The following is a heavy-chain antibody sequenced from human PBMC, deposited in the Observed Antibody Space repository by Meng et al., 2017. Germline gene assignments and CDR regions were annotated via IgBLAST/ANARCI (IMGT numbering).Heavy chain of an antibody. Sequence: QVQVLHADAAVTKHGASSKVSCKASAYTFPDYWLHWVRRAPGQGLEWMGRNNPKSGDTHYAQRFQGRVTMTGDTSISTAYMELSGLRSDDTAMYYCARDEDISAAGKLFGDYWGQGTLVTVSS. J-gene: IGHJ4*02. CDR3: ARDEDISAAGKLFGDY. CDR1: AYTFPDYW. V-gene: IGHV1-2*06. D-gene: IGHD6-13*01. CDR2: NNPKSGDT.